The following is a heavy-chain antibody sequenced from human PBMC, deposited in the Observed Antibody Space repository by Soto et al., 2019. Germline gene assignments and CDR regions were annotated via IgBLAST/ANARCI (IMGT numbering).Heavy chain of an antibody. D-gene: IGHD4-17*01. CDR2: ISGSGGST. CDR1: GFTFSSYA. CDR3: AKEPPDGDYYYYYYMDV. J-gene: IGHJ6*03. V-gene: IGHV3-23*01. Sequence: GGSLRLSCAASGFTFSSYAMSWVRQAPGKGLEWVSAISGSGGSTYYADSVKGRFTISRDNSKNTLYLQMNSLRAEDTAVYYCAKEPPDGDYYYYYYMDVWGKGTTVTVSS.